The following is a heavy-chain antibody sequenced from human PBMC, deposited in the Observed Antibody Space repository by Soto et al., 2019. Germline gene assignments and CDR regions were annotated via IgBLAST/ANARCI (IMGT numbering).Heavy chain of an antibody. Sequence: GGSLRLSCAASGFPFSSYSMTWVRQRPGKGLEWVSSISGTSEYIYYADSLKGRFTISRDNARNSVYLQIRSLRTDDTAVYYCARSFDSVGDSWGQGTLVTV. J-gene: IGHJ4*02. V-gene: IGHV3-21*01. CDR2: ISGTSEYI. CDR3: ARSFDSVGDS. D-gene: IGHD3-9*01. CDR1: GFPFSSYS.